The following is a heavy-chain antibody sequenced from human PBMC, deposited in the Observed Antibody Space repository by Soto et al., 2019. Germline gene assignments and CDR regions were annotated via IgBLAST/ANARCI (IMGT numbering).Heavy chain of an antibody. CDR1: GGSISSGGYY. Sequence: PSETLSLTCTVSGGSISSGGYYWSWIRQHPGKGLEWIGYIYYSGSTYYNPSLKSRVTISVDTSKNQFSLKLSSVTAADTAVYYCARSLYYYDSSGYYYVYFDYWGQGTLVTVSS. D-gene: IGHD3-22*01. J-gene: IGHJ4*02. CDR2: IYYSGST. CDR3: ARSLYYYDSSGYYYVYFDY. V-gene: IGHV4-31*03.